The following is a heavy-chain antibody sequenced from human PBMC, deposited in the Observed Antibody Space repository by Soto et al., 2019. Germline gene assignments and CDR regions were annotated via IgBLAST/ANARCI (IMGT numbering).Heavy chain of an antibody. V-gene: IGHV3-21*01. D-gene: IGHD3-10*01. Sequence: GGSLRLSCAASGFIFSRSAMNWVRQAPGRGLDWVSSISSSSSYIYYADSVKGRFTISRDNAKNSLYLQMNLLRAEDTAVYYCARINIGWVPLSPYPFDYWGQGALVTVPQ. CDR3: ARINIGWVPLSPYPFDY. CDR1: GFIFSRSA. CDR2: ISSSSSYI. J-gene: IGHJ4*02.